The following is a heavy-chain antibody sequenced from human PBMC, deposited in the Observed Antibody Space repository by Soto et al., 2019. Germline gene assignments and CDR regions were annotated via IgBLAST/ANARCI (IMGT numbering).Heavy chain of an antibody. CDR3: ARDMVVGRYYYGSGSYYWFDP. CDR1: GFTFSSYS. J-gene: IGHJ5*02. CDR2: ISSSSSYI. Sequence: GGSLRLSCAASGFTFSSYSMNWVRQAPGKGLEWVSSISSSSSYIYYADSVKGRFTISRDNAKNSLYLQMNSLRAEDTAVYYCARDMVVGRYYYGSGSYYWFDPWGQGTLVTVSS. V-gene: IGHV3-21*01. D-gene: IGHD3-10*01.